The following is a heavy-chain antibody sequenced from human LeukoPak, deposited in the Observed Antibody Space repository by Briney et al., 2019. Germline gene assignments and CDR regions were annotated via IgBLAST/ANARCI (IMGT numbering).Heavy chain of an antibody. CDR1: GFTFSKYW. D-gene: IGHD1-26*01. Sequence: GGSLRLSCAASGFTFSKYWMHWVRQEPGKGLVWVARTNNDGSSTSYADSVKGRFSISRDNAKNTLSLQMNSLRAEDSAVYYCTTVFDFWGQESLVTVSS. CDR3: TTVFDF. V-gene: IGHV3-74*01. CDR2: TNNDGSST. J-gene: IGHJ4*02.